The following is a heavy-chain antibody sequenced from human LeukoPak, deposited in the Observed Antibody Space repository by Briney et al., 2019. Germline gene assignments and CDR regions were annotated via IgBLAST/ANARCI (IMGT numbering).Heavy chain of an antibody. CDR2: VSHDGSAK. J-gene: IGHJ4*02. Sequence: PGRSLRLSCAASGFTFSSYAMHWVRQAPGKGLEWVAVVSHDGSAKFYADSVKGRFTISRDNPNNILYLQMNSLRPEDTAVYYCTKELGASGSSHMCYFDYWGQGILVTVS. CDR3: TKELGASGSSHMCYFDY. V-gene: IGHV3-30*18. D-gene: IGHD3-10*01. CDR1: GFTFSSYA.